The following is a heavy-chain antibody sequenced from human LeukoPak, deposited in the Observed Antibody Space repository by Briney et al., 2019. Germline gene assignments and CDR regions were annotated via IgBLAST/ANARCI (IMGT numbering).Heavy chain of an antibody. J-gene: IGHJ4*02. Sequence: GGSLSLSCAVSGFTFSDFYMSWIREAPGKGLEWVSYISSSGSTIYYADSVKGRFTISRDNARNSVNLQLNSLRVEDTALYYCARGRGWVDHWGQGTLVTVSS. CDR3: ARGRGWVDH. D-gene: IGHD3-16*01. CDR2: ISSSGSTI. V-gene: IGHV3-11*04. CDR1: GFTFSDFY.